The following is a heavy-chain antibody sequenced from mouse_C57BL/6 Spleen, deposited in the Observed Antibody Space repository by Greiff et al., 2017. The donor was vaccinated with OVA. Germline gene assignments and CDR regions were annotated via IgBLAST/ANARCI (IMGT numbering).Heavy chain of an antibody. J-gene: IGHJ2*01. D-gene: IGHD1-1*01. Sequence: VQLQQSGPELVKPGASVKIPCTASGYTFTDYNMDWVKQNHGKSLEWIGDINPNNGGTNYNQKFKGKATLTVDKSSSTAYMELSSLTSEDTAVYYYARRIYYGGSYRGYDIDYWGQGTTLTVSS. CDR3: ARRIYYGGSYRGYDIDY. V-gene: IGHV1-18*01. CDR1: GYTFTDYN. CDR2: INPNNGGT.